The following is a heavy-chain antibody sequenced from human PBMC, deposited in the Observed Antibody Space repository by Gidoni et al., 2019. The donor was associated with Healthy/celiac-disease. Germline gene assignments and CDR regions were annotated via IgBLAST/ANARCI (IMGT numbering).Heavy chain of an antibody. J-gene: IGHJ4*02. Sequence: EVQLVESGGGLVQPGGSLRLSCAASGFTFSIYSMNWVRQAPGKGLEWVSYISSSSSTIYYADSVKGRVTISRDNAKNSLYLQMNSLRAEDTAVYYCARDGWEPLQGSRWSVGAYFDYWGQGTLVTVSS. CDR2: ISSSSSTI. CDR1: GFTFSIYS. CDR3: ARDGWEPLQGSRWSVGAYFDY. V-gene: IGHV3-48*01. D-gene: IGHD1-26*01.